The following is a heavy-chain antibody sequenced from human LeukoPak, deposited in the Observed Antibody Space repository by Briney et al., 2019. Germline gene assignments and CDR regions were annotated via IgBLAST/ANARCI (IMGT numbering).Heavy chain of an antibody. CDR1: GGTFSSYA. CDR2: IIPIFGTA. J-gene: IGHJ4*02. Sequence: ASVKVSCKASGGTFSSYAISWVRQAPGQGLEWMGGIIPIFGTANYAQKFQGRATITADESTSTAYMELSSLRSEDTAVYYCARDFDDYSNGYDYWGQGTLVTVSS. V-gene: IGHV1-69*13. D-gene: IGHD4-11*01. CDR3: ARDFDDYSNGYDY.